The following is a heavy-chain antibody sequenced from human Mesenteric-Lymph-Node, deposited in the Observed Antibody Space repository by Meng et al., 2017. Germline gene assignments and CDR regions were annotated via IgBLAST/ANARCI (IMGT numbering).Heavy chain of an antibody. J-gene: IGHJ4*02. V-gene: IGHV4-30-4*01. Sequence: GQVLVKPSQTRPPTSTAVAGPISSGDYCCSWIRQPPGKGLEWIGYIYYSGSTYYNPSLKSRVTISVYTSKNQFSLNLSSVTAADTAVYYCARDGGPTYSYGIREVYFDYWGQGTLVTVSS. CDR2: IYYSGST. D-gene: IGHD5-18*01. CDR1: AGPISSGDYC. CDR3: ARDGGPTYSYGIREVYFDY.